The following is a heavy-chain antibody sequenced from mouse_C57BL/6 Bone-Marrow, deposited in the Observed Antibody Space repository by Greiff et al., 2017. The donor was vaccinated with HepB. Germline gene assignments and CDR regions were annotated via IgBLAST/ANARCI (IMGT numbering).Heavy chain of an antibody. CDR2: IHPNSGST. CDR3: ARKGPLDY. Sequence: QVHVKQPGAELVKPGASVKLSCKASGYTFTSYWMHWVKQRPGQGLEWIGMIHPNSGSTNYNEKFKSKATLTVDKSSSTAYMQLSSLTSEDSAVYYCARKGPLDYWGQGTSVTVSS. CDR1: GYTFTSYW. J-gene: IGHJ4*01. V-gene: IGHV1-64*01.